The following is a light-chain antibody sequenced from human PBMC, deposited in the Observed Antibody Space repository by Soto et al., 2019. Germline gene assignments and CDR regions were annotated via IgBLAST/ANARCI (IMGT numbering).Light chain of an antibody. CDR2: GAY. CDR1: QSVSSSY. J-gene: IGKJ2*01. Sequence: EIVLTQSPGTLSLSPGERATLSCRASQSVSSSYLAWYQRRPGQAPRLLIYGAYSRATGIPDRFSGSGSGTDFTLTISRLEPDDFAVYLCQQYGSSPPTFGQGTQLDVK. V-gene: IGKV3-20*01. CDR3: QQYGSSPPT.